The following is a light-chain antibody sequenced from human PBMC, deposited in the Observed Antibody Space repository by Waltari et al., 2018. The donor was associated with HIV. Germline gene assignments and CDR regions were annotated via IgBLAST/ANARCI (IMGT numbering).Light chain of an antibody. CDR1: QTIISSY. CDR3: QQYGISPWT. V-gene: IGKV3-20*01. J-gene: IGKJ1*01. CDR2: GAF. Sequence: EIVLTQSPGTLSLSPGERATLSCRASQTIISSYVAWYQQRPGQAPRLLIYGAFSRAPGIPDRFSGSGSVTDFTLTISRLEPEDFAVYYCQQYGISPWTFGQGTKVEIK.